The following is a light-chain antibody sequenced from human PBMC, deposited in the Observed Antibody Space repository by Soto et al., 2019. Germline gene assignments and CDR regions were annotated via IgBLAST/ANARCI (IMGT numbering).Light chain of an antibody. V-gene: IGKV3-11*01. CDR2: DAS. J-gene: IGKJ1*01. Sequence: ENVLTQSPGTLSLSPGERATLSCRASQSVGTYLAWYQQKPGQAPRLLIFDASKRATGIPDRFSGSGSGTDFTLTISSLQSEDFAVYYCQQYGSSGTFGQGTKVDI. CDR3: QQYGSSGT. CDR1: QSVGTY.